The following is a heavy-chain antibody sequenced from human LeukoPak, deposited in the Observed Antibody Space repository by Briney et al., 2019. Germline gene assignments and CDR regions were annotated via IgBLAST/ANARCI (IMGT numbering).Heavy chain of an antibody. V-gene: IGHV4-59*01. CDR2: IYYSGST. J-gene: IGHJ3*02. Sequence: SETLSLTCTVSGGSISSYCWSWIRQPPGKGLEWIGYIYYSGSTNYNPSLKSRVTISVDTSKNQFSLKLSSVTAADTAVYYCARVFFGATTIGAFDIWGQGKMATVSS. CDR3: ARVFFGATTIGAFDI. CDR1: GGSISSYC. D-gene: IGHD3-10*01.